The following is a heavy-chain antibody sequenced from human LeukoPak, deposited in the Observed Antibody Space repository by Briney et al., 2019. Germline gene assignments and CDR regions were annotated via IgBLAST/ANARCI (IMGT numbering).Heavy chain of an antibody. CDR1: GFTVNSNY. Sequence: GGSLRLSCAASGFTVNSNYMSWVRQAPGKGLEWVSVIYRGGSTYYADSVKGRFTISRDNSKNTLYLQMNSLRAEDTAVYYCARDYSSGWPGYWGQGTLVTVSS. D-gene: IGHD6-19*01. V-gene: IGHV3-53*01. CDR2: IYRGGST. J-gene: IGHJ4*02. CDR3: ARDYSSGWPGY.